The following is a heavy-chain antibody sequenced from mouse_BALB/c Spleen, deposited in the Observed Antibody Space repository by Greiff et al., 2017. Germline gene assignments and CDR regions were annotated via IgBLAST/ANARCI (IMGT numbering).Heavy chain of an antibody. J-gene: IGHJ3*01. CDR2: INPSTGYT. CDR3: ARAGVSGGFAY. V-gene: IGHV1-7*01. Sequence: VQLQQSGAELAKPGASVKMSCKASGYTFTSYWMHWVQQRPGQGLEWIGYINPSTGYTEYNQKFKDKATLTADKSSSTAYMQLSSLTSEDSAVYYCARAGVSGGFAYWGQGTLVTVSA. D-gene: IGHD6-2*01. CDR1: GYTFTSYW.